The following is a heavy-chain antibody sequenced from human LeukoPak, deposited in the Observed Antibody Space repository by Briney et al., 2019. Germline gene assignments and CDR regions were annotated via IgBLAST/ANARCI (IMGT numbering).Heavy chain of an antibody. D-gene: IGHD3-3*01. CDR3: ARSYYDFWSGYHGYFDY. CDR1: GGSFSGYY. V-gene: IGHV4-34*01. Sequence: SETLSLTCAVYGGSFSGYYWSWIRQPPGKGLEWIGEINHSGSTNYNPSLKSRVTISVDTSKNQFSLKLSSVTAADTAVYYCARSYYDFWSGYHGYFDYWGQGTLVTVSS. CDR2: INHSGST. J-gene: IGHJ4*02.